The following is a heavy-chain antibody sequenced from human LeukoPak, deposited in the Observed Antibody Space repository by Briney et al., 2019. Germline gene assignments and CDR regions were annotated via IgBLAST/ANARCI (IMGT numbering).Heavy chain of an antibody. CDR1: GFTFSSYG. Sequence: GGSLRLSCAASGFTFSSYGMHWVRQAPGKGLERVAFIRYDGSNKYYAVSVKGRFTISRDNSNNTLYLQMNSLRAEDTAVYYCAKAAYYYYYMDVWGKGTTVTISS. CDR3: AKAAYYYYYMDV. V-gene: IGHV3-30*02. J-gene: IGHJ6*03. CDR2: IRYDGSNK.